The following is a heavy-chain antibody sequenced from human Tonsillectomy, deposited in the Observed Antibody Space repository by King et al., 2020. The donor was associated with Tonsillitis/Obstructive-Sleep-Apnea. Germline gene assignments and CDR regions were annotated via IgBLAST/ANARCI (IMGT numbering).Heavy chain of an antibody. D-gene: IGHD3-22*01. V-gene: IGHV3-11*05. CDR3: ARGIYDSSGYYPIHFDY. J-gene: IGHJ4*02. CDR1: VFTFSDYY. Sequence: VQLVESGGGLVKPGGSLRLSCAASVFTFSDYYMSWIRQAPGKGLEWVSYISSSSSYTNYADSVKGRFTISRDNAKNSLYLQMNSLRAEDTAVYYCARGIYDSSGYYPIHFDYWGQGTLVTVSS. CDR2: ISSSSSYT.